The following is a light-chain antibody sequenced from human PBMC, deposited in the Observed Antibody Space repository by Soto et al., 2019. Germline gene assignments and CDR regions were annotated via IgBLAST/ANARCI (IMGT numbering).Light chain of an antibody. CDR2: AAS. V-gene: IGKV1-39*01. CDR3: QQIYSTRLT. Sequence: DIQMTQSPSSLSASVGDRVTITCRASQSIATYLNWYQQKPGKAPKLLIYAASSLQSGLPSRFSGSGSVTEFTFTISRLQPEDFPTYHCQQIYSTRLTFRQWTRLEIK. J-gene: IGKJ5*01. CDR1: QSIATY.